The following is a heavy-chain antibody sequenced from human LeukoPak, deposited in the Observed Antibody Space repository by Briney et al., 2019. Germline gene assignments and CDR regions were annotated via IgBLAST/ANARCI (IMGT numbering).Heavy chain of an antibody. J-gene: IGHJ5*02. CDR3: ARDHCSSTSCPP. Sequence: GGSLRLSCAASGFTFSSYSMNWVRQAPGKGLDWVSSISSSSSYIYYADSVKGRFTISRDNAKNSLYLQMNSLRAEDTAVYYCARDHCSSTSCPPWGQGTLVTVSS. D-gene: IGHD2-2*01. V-gene: IGHV3-21*01. CDR2: ISSSSSYI. CDR1: GFTFSSYS.